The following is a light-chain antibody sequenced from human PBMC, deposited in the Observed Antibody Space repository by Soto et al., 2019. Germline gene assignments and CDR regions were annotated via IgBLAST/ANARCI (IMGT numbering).Light chain of an antibody. J-gene: IGLJ3*02. CDR1: SSNIGDNY. CDR3: GTWDNSLNGAV. CDR2: DNE. V-gene: IGLV1-51*01. Sequence: QSVLTQPPSVSAAPGQKVTISCSGSSSNIGDNYVSWYQQLPGTAPKLLIYDNEQRPSGIPDRFSGSKSGTSATLGITGLQTGDEADYYCGTWDNSLNGAVFGGGTQLPVL.